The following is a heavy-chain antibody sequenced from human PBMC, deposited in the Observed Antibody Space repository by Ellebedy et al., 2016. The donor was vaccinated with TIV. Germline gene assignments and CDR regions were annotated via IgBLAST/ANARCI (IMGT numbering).Heavy chain of an antibody. CDR3: ATREWQDPMDV. CDR1: GGTFSTSA. CDR2: IFPIFATA. D-gene: IGHD3-3*01. J-gene: IGHJ6*02. Sequence: SVKVSXXTSGGTFSTSAINWVRQAPGQGLEWMGQIFPIFATATYAPKFQGRVTITADKSTSTAYMELSSLRSEDTAVYYCATREWQDPMDVWGQGTTVTVSS. V-gene: IGHV1-69*06.